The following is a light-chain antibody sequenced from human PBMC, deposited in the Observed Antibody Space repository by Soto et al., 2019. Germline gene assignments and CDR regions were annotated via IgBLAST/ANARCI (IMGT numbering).Light chain of an antibody. CDR3: QSYGSSLSVV. V-gene: IGLV1-40*01. J-gene: IGLJ2*01. Sequence: QSVLTQPPSVSGAPGQGFTISGTGSGSNIGPGYDLHWYQQLPGTAPKLPIYGTSNRPTGVPDRFSGSKSGTSASLAITWLEAEDEADYYCQSYGSSLSVVFGGGTKLTVL. CDR2: GTS. CDR1: GSNIGPGYD.